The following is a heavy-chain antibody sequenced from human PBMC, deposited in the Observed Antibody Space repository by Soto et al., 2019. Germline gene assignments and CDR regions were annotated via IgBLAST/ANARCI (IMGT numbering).Heavy chain of an antibody. CDR3: AKYGYSSSSDYYYYYGMDV. D-gene: IGHD6-6*01. V-gene: IGHV3-23*01. Sequence: EVQLLQSGGGLVQPGGSLRLSCSASELTFSTYAMSWVRQAPGKGLEWVSTITGSGRDTYYADSVKGRFSISRDNSKNTLYLQMNSLRPEDTAIYYCAKYGYSSSSDYYYYYGMDVW. CDR2: ITGSGRDT. CDR1: ELTFSTYA. J-gene: IGHJ6*01.